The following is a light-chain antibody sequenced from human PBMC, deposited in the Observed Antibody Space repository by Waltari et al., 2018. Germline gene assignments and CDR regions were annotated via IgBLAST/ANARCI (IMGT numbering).Light chain of an antibody. V-gene: IGLV1-44*01. CDR3: AAWDDSLNGWV. CDR1: SSNIGRNT. CDR2: SNN. Sequence: QAVLPQPPPASGTPGQRLTIACSVSSSNIGRNTVHWYQQLPGTAPKLLIYSNNQRPSGVPDRFSGSKSGTSASLAISGLQSEDEADYYCAAWDDSLNGWVFGGGTKLTVL. J-gene: IGLJ3*02.